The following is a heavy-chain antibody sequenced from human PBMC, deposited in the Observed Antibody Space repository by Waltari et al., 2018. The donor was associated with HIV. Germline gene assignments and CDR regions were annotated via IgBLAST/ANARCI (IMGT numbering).Heavy chain of an antibody. CDR1: GFTFSSYA. CDR3: AKPRVVVRFLEGSGLGMDV. V-gene: IGHV3-23*01. J-gene: IGHJ6*02. Sequence: EVQLLESGGGLVQPGGSLRLSCAASGFTFSSYAMSWVRQAHGKGLEWVSAISGSGGSTYDADSVKGRFTNSRDNSKNTLYLQMNSLRAEDTAVYYCAKPRVVVRFLEGSGLGMDVWGQGTTVTVSS. CDR2: ISGSGGST. D-gene: IGHD3-3*01.